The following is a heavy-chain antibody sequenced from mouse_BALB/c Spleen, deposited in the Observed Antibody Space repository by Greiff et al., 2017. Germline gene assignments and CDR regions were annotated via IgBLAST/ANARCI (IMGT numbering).Heavy chain of an antibody. J-gene: IGHJ2*01. CDR2: IDPANGNT. V-gene: IGHV14-3*02. CDR3: ARSYGSTDFDY. D-gene: IGHD1-1*01. Sequence: EVQLQESGAELVKPGASVKLSCTASGFNIKDTYMHWVKQRPEQGLEWIGRIDPANGNTKYDPKFQGKATITADTSSNTAYLQLSSLTSEDTAVYYCARSYGSTDFDYWGQGTTLTVSS. CDR1: GFNIKDTY.